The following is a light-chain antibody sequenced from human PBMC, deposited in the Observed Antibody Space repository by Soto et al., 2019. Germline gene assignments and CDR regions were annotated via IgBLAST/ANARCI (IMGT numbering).Light chain of an antibody. CDR3: NSYAGNNNVL. CDR1: SNNY. Sequence: QSALTQPPSASGSHGQSVTISCTGFSNNYVSWYQQHPGKAPKLMIYEVTKRPSGVPDRFSGSKSGDTASLTVSGLQAEDEADYYCNSYAGNNNVLFGGGTKVTVL. V-gene: IGLV2-8*01. J-gene: IGLJ2*01. CDR2: EVT.